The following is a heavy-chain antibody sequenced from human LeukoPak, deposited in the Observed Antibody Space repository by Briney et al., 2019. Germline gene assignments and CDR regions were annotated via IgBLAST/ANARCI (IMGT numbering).Heavy chain of an antibody. Sequence: SETLSLTCGVSGYPINNAYYWVWIRQPPGKGLEWIGILYHPDSTYYNPSLKSRVTMSVDTSTNQFSLRLSFVTAADTAVYYCARQYDSYFYYYLDLWGTGTTVTVSS. D-gene: IGHD2-2*01. CDR1: GYPINNAYY. CDR3: ARQYDSYFYYYLDL. CDR2: LYHPDST. V-gene: IGHV4-38-2*01. J-gene: IGHJ6*03.